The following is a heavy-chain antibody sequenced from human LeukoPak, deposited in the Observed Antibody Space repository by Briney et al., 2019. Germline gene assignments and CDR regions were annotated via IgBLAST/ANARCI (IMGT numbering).Heavy chain of an antibody. J-gene: IGHJ4*02. V-gene: IGHV3-23*01. CDR3: AREYHDSSGYLDY. CDR1: GFTFRRYG. D-gene: IGHD3-22*01. CDR2: VSDSGRNT. Sequence: GGSLGLSCAASGFTFRRYGMTWVRQAPGKGLDWVSSVSDSGRNTYYVDSVKGRFTISRDNSRNTLYLQMNSLRAEDTAVYYCAREYHDSSGYLDYWGQGTLVTVSS.